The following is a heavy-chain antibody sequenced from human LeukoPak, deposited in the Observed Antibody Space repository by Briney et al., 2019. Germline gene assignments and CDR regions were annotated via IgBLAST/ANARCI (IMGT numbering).Heavy chain of an antibody. D-gene: IGHD6-19*01. J-gene: IGHJ4*02. V-gene: IGHV3-23*01. CDR2: ISVEGESA. Sequence: RRSLRLSCTVSGFSVSTSGMSWVRQAQGKGLQTISAISVEGESAYYADSVKGRFTISRDNSKNTLYLQMNSLRVEDTAVYFCAQGYGNGWYPHWGQGSLVSVSS. CDR3: AQGYGNGWYPH. CDR1: GFSVSTSG.